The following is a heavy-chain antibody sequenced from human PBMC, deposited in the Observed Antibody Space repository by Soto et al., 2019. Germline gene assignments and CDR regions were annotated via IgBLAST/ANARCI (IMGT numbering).Heavy chain of an antibody. D-gene: IGHD2-15*01. CDR2: IIPIFGTA. CDR1: GGTFSSYA. CDR3: ARRRRVWIAGGPYGTDV. V-gene: IGHV1-69*01. J-gene: IGHJ6*02. Sequence: SSVKVSCKGSGGTFSSYAISWVLQAPGQGLEWMGGIIPIFGTANYAQKFQGRVTITADESTSKAYMELSSLRSEDTAVYSWARRRRVWIAGGPYGTDVCGEGTTVTV.